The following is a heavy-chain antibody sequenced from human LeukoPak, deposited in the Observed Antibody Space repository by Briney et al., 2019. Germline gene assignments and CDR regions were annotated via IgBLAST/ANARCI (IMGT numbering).Heavy chain of an antibody. CDR2: IYSGGST. D-gene: IGHD6-13*01. CDR1: GFTVSSNY. J-gene: IGHJ4*02. V-gene: IGHV3-53*01. CDR3: ASTDSSSSWYYFDY. Sequence: GGSLRLSCAASGFTVSSNYMSWVRQAPGKGLEWVSVIYSGGSTYYADSVKGRFTISRDNSNNTLYLQMNSLRAEDTAVYYCASTDSSSSWYYFDYWGQGTLVTVSS.